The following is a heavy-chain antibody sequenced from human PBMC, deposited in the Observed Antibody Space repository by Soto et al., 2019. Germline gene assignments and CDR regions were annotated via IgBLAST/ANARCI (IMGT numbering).Heavy chain of an antibody. V-gene: IGHV3-74*01. D-gene: IGHD3-22*01. CDR3: ARGDYHFDSALYY. CDR2: IDSDVGRA. Sequence: EVQLVESGGGLVQPGGSLRLSCAASGFTFSNYWMHWVRQAPGKGLVWVSRIDSDVGRADYADSVKGRFTISRNNAKNTLYLQLNSLRAEDTAVYYCARGDYHFDSALYYWGQGTVVTVSS. J-gene: IGHJ4*02. CDR1: GFTFSNYW.